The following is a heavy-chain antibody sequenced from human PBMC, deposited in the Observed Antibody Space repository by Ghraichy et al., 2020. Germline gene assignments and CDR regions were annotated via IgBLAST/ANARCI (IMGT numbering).Heavy chain of an antibody. CDR2: ISGSGDTT. CDR3: VKKPYCAGGVCYGLDY. CDR1: GITFSDYA. Sequence: GGSLRLSCAASGITFSDYAMSWVRQAPGKGLEWVSSISGSGDTTHYADSVRGRFTISRDNSKNTLYLQMNSLRAEDTAVYYCVKKPYCAGGVCYGLDYGGQGTVVSFSS. D-gene: IGHD2-8*02. J-gene: IGHJ4*02. V-gene: IGHV3-23*01.